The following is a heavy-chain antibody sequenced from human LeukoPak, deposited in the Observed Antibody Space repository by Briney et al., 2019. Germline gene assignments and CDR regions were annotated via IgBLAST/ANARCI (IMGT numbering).Heavy chain of an antibody. V-gene: IGHV3-23*01. D-gene: IGHD3-16*02. CDR2: ISGSGGST. J-gene: IGHJ4*02. CDR1: GFTFSSYA. CDR3: AKDAGMITFGGVIVTTYYFDY. Sequence: GGSLRLSCAASGFTFSSYAMSWVRQALGKGLEWVSAISGSGGSTYCADSVRGRFTISRDNSKNTLYLQMNSLRAEDTAVYYCAKDAGMITFGGVIVTTYYFDYWGQGTLVTVSS.